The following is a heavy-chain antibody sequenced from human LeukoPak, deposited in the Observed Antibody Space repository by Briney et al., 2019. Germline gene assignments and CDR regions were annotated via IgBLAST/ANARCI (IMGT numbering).Heavy chain of an antibody. CDR3: AREKNRVVLTAPLQY. J-gene: IGHJ4*02. CDR1: GFTFSVDN. D-gene: IGHD4/OR15-4a*01. V-gene: IGHV3-21*01. CDR2: ISSSGHYI. Sequence: GGSLRLSSAASGFTFSVDNVNSGRQAPGHGLGCGTGISSSGHYIYYADSVKGRFTISRDNAKDSLFLQMNSLRPEDTAVYYCAREKNRVVLTAPLQYWGQGTLVTVSS.